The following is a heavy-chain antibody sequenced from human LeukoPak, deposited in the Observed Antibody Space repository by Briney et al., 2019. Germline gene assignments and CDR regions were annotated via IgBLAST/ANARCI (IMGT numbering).Heavy chain of an antibody. D-gene: IGHD4-17*01. CDR2: INWNSGNM. Sequence: GGSLRLSCAASGFTFDDYAMHWVRQAPGKGLEWVSSINWNSGNMGYADSVKGRFTISRDNAKNSLFLQMNSLRAEDTAFYFCARDKTYGDYHRYFDYWGQGTLVTVSS. CDR3: ARDKTYGDYHRYFDY. J-gene: IGHJ4*02. CDR1: GFTFDDYA. V-gene: IGHV3-9*01.